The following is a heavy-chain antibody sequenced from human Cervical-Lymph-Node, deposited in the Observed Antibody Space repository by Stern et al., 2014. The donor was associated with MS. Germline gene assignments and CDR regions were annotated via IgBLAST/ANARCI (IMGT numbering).Heavy chain of an antibody. J-gene: IGHJ5*01. CDR1: GFPFPSYS. D-gene: IGHD5-18*01. CDR3: AREMRGYNYGYDS. Sequence: EVQLVESGGGLVKPGGSLRLSCAASGFPFPSYSMNWVRQAPGKGLEWISSISRSGTSIYYADSVKGRFTISRDDAKNSLDLQMSSLRVEDTAVYFCAREMRGYNYGYDSWGQGTLVTVSS. V-gene: IGHV3-21*01. CDR2: ISRSGTSI.